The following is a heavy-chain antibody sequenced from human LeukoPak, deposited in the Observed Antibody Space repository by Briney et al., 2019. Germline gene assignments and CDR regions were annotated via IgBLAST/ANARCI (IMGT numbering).Heavy chain of an antibody. CDR2: VYYSGST. CDR1: GASTXSDX. CDR3: ARDVGATTSYFDY. V-gene: IGHV4-59*01. D-gene: IGHD1-26*01. J-gene: IGHJ4*02. Sequence: GASTXSDXXXWIRQPPGKGLXWIAHVYYSGSTNYNPSLKSRVTISLDTSKNHFSLKLSSVTAADTAVYYCARDVGATTSYFDYWGQGTLVTVSS.